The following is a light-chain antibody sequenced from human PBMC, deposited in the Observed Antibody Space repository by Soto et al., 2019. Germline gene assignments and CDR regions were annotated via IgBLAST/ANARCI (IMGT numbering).Light chain of an antibody. J-gene: IGLJ2*01. CDR1: SSDVGSYNL. CDR3: CSYAGSSTLGV. Sequence: ALTQPASVSGSPGQSITISCTGTSSDVGSYNLVSWYQQRPGKAPKLMIYEVSKRPSGVSNRFSGSKSGNTASLTISGLQAEDEADYYCCSYAGSSTLGVFGGGTKVTVL. V-gene: IGLV2-23*02. CDR2: EVS.